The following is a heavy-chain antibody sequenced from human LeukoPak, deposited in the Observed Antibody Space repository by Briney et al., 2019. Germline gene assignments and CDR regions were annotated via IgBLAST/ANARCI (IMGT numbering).Heavy chain of an antibody. CDR2: IYSGGNT. D-gene: IGHD6-19*01. V-gene: IGHV3-66*04. CDR3: ARPPGLAGHYSYYYGVDV. J-gene: IGHJ6*02. Sequence: GSLRLSCAASGFTVSNSYINWVRQAPGKGLEWVSIIYSGGNTYYADSVRGRFIISRDNSENTVYLQMNSLRAEDTAVYFCARPPGLAGHYSYYYGVDVWGQGTTVTVSS. CDR1: GFTVSNSY.